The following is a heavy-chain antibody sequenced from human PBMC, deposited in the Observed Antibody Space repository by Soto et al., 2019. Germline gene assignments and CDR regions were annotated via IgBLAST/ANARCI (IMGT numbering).Heavy chain of an antibody. CDR2: IYYSGST. CDR1: GGSISSSSYY. D-gene: IGHD5-18*01. CDR3: ARQPGYSYGREFDY. J-gene: IGHJ4*02. V-gene: IGHV4-39*01. Sequence: QLQLQESGPGLVKPSETLSLTCTVSGGSISSSSYYWGWIRQPPGKGLEWIGSIYYSGSTYYNPSLKSRVTISVDTSKNQFSLKLSSVTAADTAVYYCARQPGYSYGREFDYWGQGTLVTVS.